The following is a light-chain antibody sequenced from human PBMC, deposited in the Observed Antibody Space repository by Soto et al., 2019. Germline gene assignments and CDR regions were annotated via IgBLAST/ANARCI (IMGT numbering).Light chain of an antibody. CDR1: QSVSSY. V-gene: IGKV3-11*01. Sequence: EIVLTQSPATLSLSPGERASLSCRATQSVSSYLAWYQQKPGQAPSLLLYDASNRATGIPAWFSGSGSGTDVSLAISSLEPEDFGVEYCQQGSNWPWGLTFGGGTQVEIK. J-gene: IGKJ4*01. CDR3: QQGSNWPWGLT. CDR2: DAS.